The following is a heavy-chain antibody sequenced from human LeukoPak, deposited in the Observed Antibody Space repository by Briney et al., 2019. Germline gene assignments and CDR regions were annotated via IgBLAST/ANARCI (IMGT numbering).Heavy chain of an antibody. CDR2: IYTSGST. Sequence: SETLSLTRTVSGGSISSYYWSWIRQPAGKGLEWIGRIYTSGSTNYNPSLKSRVTMSVDTSKNQFSLKLSSVTAADTAVYYCARRAGYSSSWYWFDPWGQGTLVTVSS. CDR3: ARRAGYSSSWYWFDP. J-gene: IGHJ5*02. V-gene: IGHV4-4*07. CDR1: GGSISSYY. D-gene: IGHD6-13*01.